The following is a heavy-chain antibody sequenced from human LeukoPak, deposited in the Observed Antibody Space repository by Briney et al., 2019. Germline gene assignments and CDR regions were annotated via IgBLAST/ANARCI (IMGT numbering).Heavy chain of an antibody. Sequence: SETLSLTCTVSGGSISSYYWSWIRQPPGKGLEWIGYIYYTGSTNYNPSLKSRVTISVDTSKNQFSLKLSSVTAADTAVYYCARAYTSWSFDYWGQGTLVTVSS. CDR1: GGSISSYY. D-gene: IGHD2-2*02. V-gene: IGHV4-59*01. CDR2: IYYTGST. J-gene: IGHJ4*02. CDR3: ARAYTSWSFDY.